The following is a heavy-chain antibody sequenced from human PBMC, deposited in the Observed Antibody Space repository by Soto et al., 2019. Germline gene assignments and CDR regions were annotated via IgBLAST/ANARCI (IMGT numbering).Heavy chain of an antibody. CDR3: AREPKGYCSSTSCSKPPYYYYGMDV. J-gene: IGHJ6*02. Sequence: ASVKVSCKASGYTFTSYGISCVRQAPGQGLEWMGWISAYNGNTNYAQKLQGRVTMTTDTSTSTAYMELRSLRSDDTAVYYCAREPKGYCSSTSCSKPPYYYYGMDVWGQGTTVTVSS. D-gene: IGHD2-2*01. CDR1: GYTFTSYG. V-gene: IGHV1-18*04. CDR2: ISAYNGNT.